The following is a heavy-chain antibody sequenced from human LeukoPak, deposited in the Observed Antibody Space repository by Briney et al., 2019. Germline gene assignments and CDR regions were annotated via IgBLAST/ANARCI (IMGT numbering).Heavy chain of an antibody. Sequence: GGSLRLSCAASGFTFSSYWMSWVRQAPGKGLEWVANIKQDGSEKYYVDSVKGRFTISRDNDKNSLYLQMNSLRVEDTGIYYCVKVAKYYYGSETYYFFEHWGQGTPVTASS. CDR1: GFTFSSYW. D-gene: IGHD3-10*01. CDR2: IKQDGSEK. J-gene: IGHJ4*02. V-gene: IGHV3-7*01. CDR3: VKVAKYYYGSETYYFFEH.